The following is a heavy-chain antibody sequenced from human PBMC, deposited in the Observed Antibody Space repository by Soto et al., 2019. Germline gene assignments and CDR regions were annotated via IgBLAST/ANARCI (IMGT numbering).Heavy chain of an antibody. Sequence: DVQLVESGGGLVQPGRSLRLSCAASGFTFDDYAMHWVRQAPGKGLEWVSGISWNSGSIGYADSVKGRFTISRDNAKNSLYLQMNSLRAEDTALYYCAKSANIRYSPIDYWGQGTLVTVSS. CDR3: AKSANIRYSPIDY. CDR1: GFTFDDYA. CDR2: ISWNSGSI. D-gene: IGHD3-9*01. J-gene: IGHJ4*02. V-gene: IGHV3-9*01.